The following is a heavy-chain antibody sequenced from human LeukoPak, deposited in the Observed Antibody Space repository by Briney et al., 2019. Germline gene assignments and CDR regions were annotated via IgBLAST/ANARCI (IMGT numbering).Heavy chain of an antibody. V-gene: IGHV1-18*01. D-gene: IGHD3-16*01. CDR3: ARDLGVRRPYYFDY. J-gene: IGHJ4*02. Sequence: ASVKVSCKASGYTFTSYGISWVRQAPGQGLEWMGWISAYNGNTNYAQKLQGRVTMTTDTSTSTAYMELRSLRSGDTAVYYCARDLGVRRPYYFDYWGQGTLVTVSS. CDR1: GYTFTSYG. CDR2: ISAYNGNT.